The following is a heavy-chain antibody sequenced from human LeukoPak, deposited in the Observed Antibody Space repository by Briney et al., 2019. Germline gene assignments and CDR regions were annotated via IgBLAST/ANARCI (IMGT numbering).Heavy chain of an antibody. D-gene: IGHD3-10*01. CDR1: GGSINNSNW. V-gene: IGHV4-4*02. J-gene: IGHJ5*02. CDR3: ARTLRSSGFYS. CDR2: VFHTGST. Sequence: SGTLSLNCSVSGGSINNSNWWSWIRQSPGKGLEWIGEVFHTGSTNYNPSLKSSVTLSVDKSKNRFSLRLTSMTAADSAVYFCARTLRSSGFYSWGQGTLVTVSS.